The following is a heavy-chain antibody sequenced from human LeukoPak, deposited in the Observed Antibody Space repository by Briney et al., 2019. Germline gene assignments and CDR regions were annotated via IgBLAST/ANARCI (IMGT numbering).Heavy chain of an antibody. J-gene: IGHJ4*02. V-gene: IGHV4-4*02. D-gene: IGHD6-13*01. Sequence: SGTLSLTCAVSGGSISSSNWWCCVRQPPGKGLEWIGEIYHSGSTNYNPSLKSRATISVDKSKNQFSLKLSSVTAAETAVYDCARNQQQLAYFDYWGQGTLVTVSS. CDR2: IYHSGST. CDR3: ARNQQQLAYFDY. CDR1: GGSISSSNW.